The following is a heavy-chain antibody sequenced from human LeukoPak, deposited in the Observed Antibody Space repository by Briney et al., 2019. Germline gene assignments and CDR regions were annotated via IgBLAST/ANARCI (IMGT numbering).Heavy chain of an antibody. J-gene: IGHJ4*02. CDR1: GFTFDDYV. Sequence: GGSLRLSCAASGFTFDDYVMHWVRQAPGKGLEWVSGISWNSGSIGYADSVKGRFTISRDNAKNSLYLQMNSLRPEGTALYYCTKEKEAVAGFDYWGQGTLVTVSS. D-gene: IGHD6-19*01. V-gene: IGHV3-9*01. CDR3: TKEKEAVAGFDY. CDR2: ISWNSGSI.